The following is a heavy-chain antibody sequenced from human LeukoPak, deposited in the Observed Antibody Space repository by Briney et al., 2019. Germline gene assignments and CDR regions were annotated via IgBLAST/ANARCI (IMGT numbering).Heavy chain of an antibody. CDR1: GGSISSGSYY. CDR3: ARAIDSSGYQHKGFDP. J-gene: IGHJ5*02. D-gene: IGHD3-22*01. Sequence: SETLSLTCTVSGGSISSGSYYWSWIRQPAGKGLEWIWRIYSSGRINYNPSLKSRVTISIDTSKNQFSLKLSSVTAADTAVYYCARAIDSSGYQHKGFDPWGQGTLVTVFS. CDR2: IYSSGRI. V-gene: IGHV4-61*02.